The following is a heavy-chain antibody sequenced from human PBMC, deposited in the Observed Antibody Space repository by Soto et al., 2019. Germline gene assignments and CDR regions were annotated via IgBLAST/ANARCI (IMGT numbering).Heavy chain of an antibody. Sequence: ESGGGLVKPGGSLRLSCAASGFTFSNAWMSWVRQAPGKGLEWVGRIKSKTDGGTTDYAAPVKGRFTISRDDSKNTLYLQMNSLKTEDTAVYYCTTAPNIVVVVAATDWYFDLWGRGTLVTVSS. V-gene: IGHV3-15*01. J-gene: IGHJ2*01. CDR1: GFTFSNAW. CDR3: TTAPNIVVVVAATDWYFDL. CDR2: IKSKTDGGTT. D-gene: IGHD2-15*01.